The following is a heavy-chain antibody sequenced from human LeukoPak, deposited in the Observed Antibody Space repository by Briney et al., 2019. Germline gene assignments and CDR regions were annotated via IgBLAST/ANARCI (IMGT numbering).Heavy chain of an antibody. CDR2: ISAYNGNT. CDR3: AREEAVAGVGYYYYYMDV. CDR1: GYTFTSYG. J-gene: IGHJ6*03. V-gene: IGHV1-18*01. D-gene: IGHD6-19*01. Sequence: GALVKASCKASGYTFTSYGISWVRQAPGQGLEWMGWISAYNGNTNYAQKLQGRVTMTTDTSTSTAYMELRSLRSDDTAVYYCAREEAVAGVGYYYYYMDVWGKGTTVTVS.